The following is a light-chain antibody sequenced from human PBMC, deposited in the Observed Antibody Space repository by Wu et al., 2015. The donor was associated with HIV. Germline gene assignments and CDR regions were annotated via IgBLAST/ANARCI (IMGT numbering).Light chain of an antibody. V-gene: IGKV3-20*01. CDR1: QSVSSY. CDR3: QQYGSSPIT. CDR2: GAS. J-gene: IGKJ5*01. Sequence: EIVMTQSPATLSVSPGERATLSCRASQSVSSYLAWYQQKPGQAPRLLIYGASSRATGIPDRVSGSGSGTDFTLTISRLEPEDFAVYYCQQYGSSPITFGQGTRLEIK.